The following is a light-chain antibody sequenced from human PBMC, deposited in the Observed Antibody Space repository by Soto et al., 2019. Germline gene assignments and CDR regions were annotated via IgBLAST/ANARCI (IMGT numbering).Light chain of an antibody. V-gene: IGKV3-15*01. CDR2: GAS. CDR1: QTVSRK. CDR3: QQYNDWPPQLT. J-gene: IGKJ4*01. Sequence: EIVMQQSPATLSVSVGERATLSCRASQTVSRKLAWYQQKPGQAPRLLIYGASTRATGIPARFTGSGSGTEFTLTISSLQSEDFAVYYCQQYNDWPPQLTFGGGTKVEFK.